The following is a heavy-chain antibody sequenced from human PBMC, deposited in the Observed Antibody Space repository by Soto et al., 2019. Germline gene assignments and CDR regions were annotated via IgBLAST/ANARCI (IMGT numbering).Heavy chain of an antibody. CDR1: GGSISSCNW. D-gene: IGHD3-10*01. V-gene: IGHV4-4*02. CDR3: ARAGGGNYYGSGSYYRQYYYGMDV. CDR2: IYHSGST. J-gene: IGHJ6*02. Sequence: PSETLSLTCAVSGGSISSCNWWSWVRQPPGKGLEWIGEIYHSGSTNYNPSLKSRVTISVDKSKNQFSLKLSSVTAADTAVYYCARAGGGNYYGSGSYYRQYYYGMDVWGQGTTVTVSS.